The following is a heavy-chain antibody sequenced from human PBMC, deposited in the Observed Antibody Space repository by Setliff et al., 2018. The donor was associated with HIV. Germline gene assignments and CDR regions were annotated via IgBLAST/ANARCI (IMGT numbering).Heavy chain of an antibody. J-gene: IGHJ4*02. CDR1: GVSVSGTAYY. CDR2: IYYTGNT. V-gene: IGHV4-39*01. D-gene: IGHD3-22*01. Sequence: SETLSLTCTVSGVSVSGTAYYWAWIRQPPGRGLEWIGSIYYTGNTNYNSSLKSRISMSMVSSKKQVFLKLSDVSAADTAVYYCARQQGDSRGFYPHFDYWGQGRRATVS. CDR3: ARQQGDSRGFYPHFDY.